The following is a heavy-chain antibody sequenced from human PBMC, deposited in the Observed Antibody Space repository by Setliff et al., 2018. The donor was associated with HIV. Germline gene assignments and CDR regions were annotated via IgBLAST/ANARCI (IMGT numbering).Heavy chain of an antibody. CDR3: ARGADASGYFYREYFQH. CDR2: VVPTIHEA. D-gene: IGHD3-22*01. V-gene: IGHV1-69*13. Sequence: SVKVSCKASGGTFTSSAISWVRQAPGQGLEWMGGVVPTIHEATYAQKFQGRVTITADESATTVYMEMSGLTSEDTAIYYCARGADASGYFYREYFQHWGQGTLVTVSS. CDR1: GGTFTSSA. J-gene: IGHJ1*01.